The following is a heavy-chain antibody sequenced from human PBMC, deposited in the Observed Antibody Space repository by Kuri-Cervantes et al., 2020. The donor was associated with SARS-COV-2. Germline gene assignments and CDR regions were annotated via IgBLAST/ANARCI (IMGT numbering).Heavy chain of an antibody. D-gene: IGHD3-3*01. CDR1: GLPFSSYG. CDR2: ISYDGSNK. CDR3: AKFLTAWSSNYYYYYGMDV. J-gene: IGHJ6*02. Sequence: GGPLGPSGAASGLPFSSYGMHWVRQAPGKGLEWVAVISYDGSNKYYADSVKGRFTISRDNSKNTLYLQMNSLRAEDTAVYYCAKFLTAWSSNYYYYYGMDVWGQGTTVTVSS. V-gene: IGHV3-30*19.